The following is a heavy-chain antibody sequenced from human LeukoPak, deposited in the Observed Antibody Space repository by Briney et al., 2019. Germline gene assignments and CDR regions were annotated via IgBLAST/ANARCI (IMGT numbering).Heavy chain of an antibody. J-gene: IGHJ3*02. Sequence: SETLSLTCTVSGGSISSSSYYWGWIRQPPGKGLEWIGSIYYSGSTYYNPSLKSRVTISVDTSKNQFSLKLSSVTAADTAVYYCARVRWFGYFDTSWAFGIWGQGTMVTVSS. CDR1: GGSISSSSYY. CDR2: IYYSGST. V-gene: IGHV4-39*01. CDR3: ARVRWFGYFDTSWAFGI. D-gene: IGHD3-22*01.